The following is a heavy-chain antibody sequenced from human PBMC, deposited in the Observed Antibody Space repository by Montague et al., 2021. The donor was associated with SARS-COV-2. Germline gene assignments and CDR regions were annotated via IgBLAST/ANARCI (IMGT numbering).Heavy chain of an antibody. CDR2: ITGRYGST. CDR3: AKELYPVIVGAPAGFDY. Sequence: SLRLSCAASGFTFNNYALSWVRQAPGKGLEWVSAITGRYGSTYYADSVKGRFTISRDNSKNTVYLQLTSLRAEDTAIYYCAKELYPVIVGAPAGFDYWGQGTLVTVSS. V-gene: IGHV3-23*01. J-gene: IGHJ4*02. CDR1: GFTFNNYA. D-gene: IGHD1-26*01.